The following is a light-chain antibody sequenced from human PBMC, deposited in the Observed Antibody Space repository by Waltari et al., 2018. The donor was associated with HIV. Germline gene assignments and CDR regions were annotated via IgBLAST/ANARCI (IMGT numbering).Light chain of an antibody. CDR2: ENQ. CDR3: ATWYSSLTGGPV. CDR1: TSHIGNNF. Sequence: QSVLTQPPSVSAAPGQTVTISCSGSTSHIGNNFVSWYQQLPGTAPKLLIYENQKPHSGTPDLFSGAKSGASATLGSTGRQTGDADDYYCATWYSSLTGGPVFGGGTKLTVL. J-gene: IGLJ2*01. V-gene: IGLV1-51*02.